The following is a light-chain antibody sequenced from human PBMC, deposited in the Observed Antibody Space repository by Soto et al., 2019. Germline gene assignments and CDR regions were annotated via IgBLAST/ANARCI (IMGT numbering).Light chain of an antibody. J-gene: IGKJ1*01. CDR1: QNVGRN. V-gene: IGKV3-20*01. Sequence: EIVMTQSPDTLSVSPGERATLSCRASQNVGRNVAWYQQKAGQAPRLLIFAASNRATGIPDRFSGSGSGTDFTLTISRLEPEDFAVYFCQQYSSPPQTFGQGTKVEIK. CDR2: AAS. CDR3: QQYSSPPQT.